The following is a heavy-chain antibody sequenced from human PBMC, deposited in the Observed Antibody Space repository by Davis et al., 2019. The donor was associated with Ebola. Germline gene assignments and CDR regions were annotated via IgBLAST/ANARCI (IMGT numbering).Heavy chain of an antibody. CDR2: ISYDGGNK. D-gene: IGHD3-3*01. CDR3: AKTERIFGVVNYYGMDV. CDR1: GFTFSSYG. V-gene: IGHV3-30*18. J-gene: IGHJ6*02. Sequence: GESLKISCAASGFTFSSYGMHWVRQAPGKGLEWVAVISYDGGNKYYADSVKGRFTISRDNSKNTLYLQMNSLRAEDTAVYYCAKTERIFGVVNYYGMDVWGQGTTVTVSS.